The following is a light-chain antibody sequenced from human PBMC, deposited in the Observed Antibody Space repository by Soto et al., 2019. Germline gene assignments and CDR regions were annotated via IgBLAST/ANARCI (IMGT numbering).Light chain of an antibody. CDR3: QQYNNWPWT. V-gene: IGKV3-15*01. CDR2: GVS. J-gene: IGKJ1*01. CDR1: QSVSSN. Sequence: EIVMTQSPATLSVSPGERATLSCRASQSVSSNLAWYQQKLGQAPRLLIYGVSTRATGIPARFSGSGSGTEFTLTISSLQSEDFAVYYCQQYNNWPWTFGQGTKVDIK.